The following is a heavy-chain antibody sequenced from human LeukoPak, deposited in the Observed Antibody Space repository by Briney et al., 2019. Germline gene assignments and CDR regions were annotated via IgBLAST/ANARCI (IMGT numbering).Heavy chain of an antibody. V-gene: IGHV4-59*12. Sequence: PSETLSLTCTVSGGSISSYYWSWIRQPPGKGLEWIGYIYYSGSTNYNPSLKGRVTMSVDTSKNQFSLRLSSVTAADTAVYYCARVAPYYDSSDQYYFDYWGQGTLVTVSS. CDR2: IYYSGST. CDR3: ARVAPYYDSSDQYYFDY. CDR1: GGSISSYY. J-gene: IGHJ4*02. D-gene: IGHD3-22*01.